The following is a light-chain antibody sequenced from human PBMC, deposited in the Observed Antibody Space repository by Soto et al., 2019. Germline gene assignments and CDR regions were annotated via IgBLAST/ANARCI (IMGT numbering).Light chain of an antibody. CDR2: EVS. J-gene: IGLJ1*01. CDR3: SSYAGNNNYV. Sequence: QSALTQPPSASGSPGQSVTISCTGTSSDVGAYTYVSWYQQHPGKAPKLMIYEVSRRPSGVPDRFSGSKSGITASLTVSGPQAEDEADYYCSSYAGNNNYVFGTGTKLTVL. V-gene: IGLV2-8*01. CDR1: SSDVGAYTY.